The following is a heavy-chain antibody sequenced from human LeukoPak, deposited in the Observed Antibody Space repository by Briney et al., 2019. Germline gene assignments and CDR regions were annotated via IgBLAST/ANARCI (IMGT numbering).Heavy chain of an antibody. CDR2: IIPIFGTA. D-gene: IGHD3-3*01. Sequence: ASVKVSCKASGGTFSSYAISWVRQAPGQGLEWMGGIIPIFGTANYAQKFQGGVTITADESTSTAYMELSSLRSEDTAVYYCASSQRFDYGFWSGYYYHYYGMDVWGQGTTVTVSS. J-gene: IGHJ6*02. CDR1: GGTFSSYA. V-gene: IGHV1-69*13. CDR3: ASSQRFDYGFWSGYYYHYYGMDV.